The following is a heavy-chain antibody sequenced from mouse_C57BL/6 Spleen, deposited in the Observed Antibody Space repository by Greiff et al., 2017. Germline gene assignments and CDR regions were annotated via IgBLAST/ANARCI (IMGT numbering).Heavy chain of an antibody. Sequence: VQLQQPGAELVRPGTSVKLSCKASGYTFTSYWMHWVKQRPGQGLEWIGVIYPSDSYTNYNEKFKGKATLTVDTSSSTAYMQLRSLTSEDSEVYYCARRDDYDWYLDDWGKGTTVTVSS. CDR3: ARRDDYDWYLDD. V-gene: IGHV1-59*01. D-gene: IGHD2-4*01. CDR2: IYPSDSYT. J-gene: IGHJ1*03. CDR1: GYTFTSYW.